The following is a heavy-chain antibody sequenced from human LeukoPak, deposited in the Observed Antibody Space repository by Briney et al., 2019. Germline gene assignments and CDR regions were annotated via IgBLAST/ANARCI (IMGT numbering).Heavy chain of an antibody. CDR2: MNAHSGNT. J-gene: IGHJ4*02. D-gene: IGHD6-13*01. V-gene: IGHV1-8*01. Sequence: ASVKVSCKTSGYTFTSYDIHWVRQATGQGLEWMGWMNAHSGNTGYAQKFQGRVTMTRSTSISTAYMELSSLRSEDTAVYYSARWYSSNWGLDYWGQGTLVTVSS. CDR1: GYTFTSYD. CDR3: ARWYSSNWGLDY.